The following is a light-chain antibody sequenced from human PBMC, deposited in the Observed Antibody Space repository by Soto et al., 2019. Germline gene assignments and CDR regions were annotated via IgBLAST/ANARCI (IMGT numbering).Light chain of an antibody. J-gene: IGKJ1*01. CDR1: PSASGR. CDR3: QQSNSCSLT. Sequence: DIVLTQSPSTLSLSPGERATLSCRASPSASGRLAWYQQKPGQAPRPLIYEIDNRPSGVPAKFSGSGAGTDFTLTISSLEPEDFAGYFCQQSNSCSLTCGQGTKVEFK. CDR2: EID. V-gene: IGKV3-11*01.